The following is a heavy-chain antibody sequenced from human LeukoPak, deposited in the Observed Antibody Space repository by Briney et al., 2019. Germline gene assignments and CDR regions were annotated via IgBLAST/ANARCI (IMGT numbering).Heavy chain of an antibody. V-gene: IGHV4-59*01. D-gene: IGHD5-24*01. J-gene: IGHJ4*02. Sequence: PSETLSLTCTVSGGSISSYYWSWIRQPPGKGLEWIGYIYYSGSTNYNPSLKSRVTISVDTSKNQFSLKLSSVTAADTAVYYCARSTGRWLQIPYFDYWGQGTLVTVSS. CDR2: IYYSGST. CDR1: GGSISSYY. CDR3: ARSTGRWLQIPYFDY.